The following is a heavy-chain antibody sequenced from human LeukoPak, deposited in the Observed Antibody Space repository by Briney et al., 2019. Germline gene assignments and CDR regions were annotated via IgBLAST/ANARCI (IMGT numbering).Heavy chain of an antibody. Sequence: TSETLSLTCSVSGGSINNYYWNWIRQPPGKGLEWIGYIYSSGSTNYSPSLKSRVTISVDTSKNQFSLKLSSLTAADTAVYYCARRHLHRSGDYFDYWGQGTLVTVSS. CDR3: ARRHLHRSGDYFDY. CDR1: GGSINNYY. CDR2: IYSSGST. V-gene: IGHV4-4*09. J-gene: IGHJ4*02. D-gene: IGHD7-27*01.